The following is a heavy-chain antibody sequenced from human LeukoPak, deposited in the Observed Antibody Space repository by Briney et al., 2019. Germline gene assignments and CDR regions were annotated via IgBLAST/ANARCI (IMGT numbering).Heavy chain of an antibody. J-gene: IGHJ4*02. Sequence: SETLSLTCAVYGGSFSGYYWSWIRQPPGKGLEWIGEINHSGSTNYNPSLKSRVTISVDTSKNQFSLKLSSVTAADTAVYYCARVRSGYYQIFDYWGQGTLVTVSS. CDR3: ARVRSGYYQIFDY. CDR2: INHSGST. CDR1: GGSFSGYY. V-gene: IGHV4-34*01. D-gene: IGHD3-22*01.